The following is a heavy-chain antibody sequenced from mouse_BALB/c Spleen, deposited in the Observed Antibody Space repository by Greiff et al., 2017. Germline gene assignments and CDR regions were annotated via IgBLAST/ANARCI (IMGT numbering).Heavy chain of an antibody. J-gene: IGHJ3*01. CDR2: ISSGSSTI. CDR1: GFTFSSFG. CDR3: AREGYDEAWFAY. V-gene: IGHV5-17*02. D-gene: IGHD2-14*01. Sequence: EVQGVESGGGLVQPGGSRKLSCAASGFTFSSFGMHWVRQAPEKGLEWVAYISSGSSTIYYADTVKGRFTISRDNPKNTLFLQMTSLRSEDTAMYYCAREGYDEAWFAYWGQGTLVTVSA.